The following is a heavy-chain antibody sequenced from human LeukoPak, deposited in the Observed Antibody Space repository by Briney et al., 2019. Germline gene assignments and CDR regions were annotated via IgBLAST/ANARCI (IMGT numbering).Heavy chain of an antibody. Sequence: GDSLRLSCAASGFTFSSYWMHWVRQAPGKGLVWVSRINTDGSSTSYADSVKGRFTISRDNAKNTLYLQMNSLRAEDTAVYYCARDYQLLLSWFDPWGQGTLVTVSS. V-gene: IGHV3-74*01. J-gene: IGHJ5*02. CDR2: INTDGSST. CDR1: GFTFSSYW. CDR3: ARDYQLLLSWFDP. D-gene: IGHD2-2*01.